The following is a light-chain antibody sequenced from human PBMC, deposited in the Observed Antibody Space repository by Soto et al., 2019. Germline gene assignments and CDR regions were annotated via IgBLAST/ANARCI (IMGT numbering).Light chain of an antibody. Sequence: EIVLTQSPATLSLSPGERATLSCRASQSVSNYLAWYQQKPGQAPRLLIYDASNWASGIPARFSGSGSGTAFTLTISSRDPEDFAVYYCQQRSNWPPVTFGGGTKVEIK. CDR3: QQRSNWPPVT. CDR1: QSVSNY. V-gene: IGKV3-11*01. J-gene: IGKJ4*01. CDR2: DAS.